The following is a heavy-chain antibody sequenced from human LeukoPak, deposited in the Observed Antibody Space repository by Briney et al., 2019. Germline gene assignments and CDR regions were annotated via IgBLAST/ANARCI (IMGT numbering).Heavy chain of an antibody. Sequence: ASVKVSCKASGYTFTTYYMHWVRQATGQGLKWMGWMYPHSGNTGYAQKFQGRITITRNTSIRTAYRELSSLRSEDTAVYYCARLFQRNELNYYDSSGYSLGYWGQGTLVTVSS. CDR3: ARLFQRNELNYYDSSGYSLGY. V-gene: IGHV1-8*03. CDR1: GYTFTTYY. J-gene: IGHJ4*02. D-gene: IGHD3-22*01. CDR2: MYPHSGNT.